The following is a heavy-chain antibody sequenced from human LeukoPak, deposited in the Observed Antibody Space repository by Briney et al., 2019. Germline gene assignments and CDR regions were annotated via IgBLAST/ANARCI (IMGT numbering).Heavy chain of an antibody. J-gene: IGHJ4*02. V-gene: IGHV1-8*03. CDR3: ARGVSIARGGQIDY. CDR1: GYTFTSYD. CDR2: MNPNSGNT. D-gene: IGHD2-8*01. Sequence: ASVKVSCKASGYTFTSYDINWVRQATGQGLEWMGWMNPNSGNTGYAQKFQGRVTITRNTSISTAYMELSSLRSEDTAVYYCARGVSIARGGQIDYWGQGTLVTVSS.